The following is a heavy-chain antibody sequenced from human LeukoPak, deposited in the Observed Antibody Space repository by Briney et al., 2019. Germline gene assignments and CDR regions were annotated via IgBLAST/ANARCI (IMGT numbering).Heavy chain of an antibody. CDR1: GYTLTELS. J-gene: IGHJ6*02. CDR2: FDPEDGET. Sequence: ASVKVSCKVSGYTLTELSMHWVRQAPGKGLEWMGGFDPEDGETIYAQKFQGRATMTEDTSTDTAYMELSSLRSEDTAVYYCATDIVAGGDYYYGMDVWGQGTTVTVSS. CDR3: ATDIVAGGDYYYGMDV. V-gene: IGHV1-24*01. D-gene: IGHD5-12*01.